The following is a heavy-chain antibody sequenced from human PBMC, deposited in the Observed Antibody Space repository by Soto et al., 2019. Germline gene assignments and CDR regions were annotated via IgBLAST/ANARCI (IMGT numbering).Heavy chain of an antibody. CDR3: AKDFKVSGSHYGTLNYYYGMDV. D-gene: IGHD3-10*01. J-gene: IGHJ6*02. Sequence: GGSLRLSCAASGFTFSSHGMHWVRQAPGKGLEWVTVISYDGYLKYYVDAVKGRFTVARDNSKNTLFLEMNSLRVEDTAVYFCAKDFKVSGSHYGTLNYYYGMDVWGQGTTVTVSS. V-gene: IGHV3-30*18. CDR1: GFTFSSHG. CDR2: ISYDGYLK.